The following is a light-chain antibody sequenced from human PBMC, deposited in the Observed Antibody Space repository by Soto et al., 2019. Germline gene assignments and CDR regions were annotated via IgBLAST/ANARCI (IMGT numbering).Light chain of an antibody. J-gene: IGKJ1*01. CDR1: QGLLHSNGYDY. CDR3: MQALQTPRT. Sequence: EIVVTGSPLSLPVTAGEPASISCSSSQGLLHSNGYDYVDWYLQKPGQSPQLLIYLGSNRASGVPDRFSGSGSGTDFTLKISRVEAEDVGVYYCMQALQTPRTFGQETKV. V-gene: IGKV2-28*01. CDR2: LGS.